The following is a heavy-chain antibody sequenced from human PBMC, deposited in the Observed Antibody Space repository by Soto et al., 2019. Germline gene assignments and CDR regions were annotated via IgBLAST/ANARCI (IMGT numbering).Heavy chain of an antibody. D-gene: IGHD2-15*01. J-gene: IGHJ6*02. Sequence: QVQLVESGGGVVQPGRSLRLSCAGSGFTFSSYGMHWVRQAPGKGLEWVAVIWYDGSNKYYADSVKGRLTISRDSPKNTLYLQMNSLRVEDTAVYYGAREYMKRGYGGNYYGMDVWGQGTTVTVSS. CDR2: IWYDGSNK. V-gene: IGHV3-33*01. CDR3: AREYMKRGYGGNYYGMDV. CDR1: GFTFSSYG.